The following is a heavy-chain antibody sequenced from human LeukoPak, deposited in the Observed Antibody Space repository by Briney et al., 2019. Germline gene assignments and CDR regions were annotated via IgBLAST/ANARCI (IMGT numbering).Heavy chain of an antibody. J-gene: IGHJ4*02. CDR1: GFTFSSYA. D-gene: IGHD6-13*01. Sequence: PGGSLRLSCAASGFTFSSYAMHWVRQAPGKGLDWVAVISYDGSNKYYADSVKGRFTISRDNSKNTLYLQMNSLRAEDTAVYYCARDQGSSSYLDYWGQGTLVTVSS. CDR3: ARDQGSSSYLDY. CDR2: ISYDGSNK. V-gene: IGHV3-30*04.